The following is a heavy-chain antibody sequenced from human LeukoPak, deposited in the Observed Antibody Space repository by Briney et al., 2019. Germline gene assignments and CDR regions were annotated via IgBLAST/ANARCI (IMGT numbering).Heavy chain of an antibody. CDR2: ISGSGGST. CDR1: GFTFSSYA. CDR3: AKGGYCTNGVCYSDY. V-gene: IGHV3-23*01. Sequence: GGSLRLSCAASGFTFSSYAMSWVRQAPGKGLEWVSAISGSGGSTYYADSVKGRFTISRDNSKNTLYLQMNSLRAEDTAAYYCAKGGYCTNGVCYSDYWGQGTLVTVSS. D-gene: IGHD2-8*01. J-gene: IGHJ4*02.